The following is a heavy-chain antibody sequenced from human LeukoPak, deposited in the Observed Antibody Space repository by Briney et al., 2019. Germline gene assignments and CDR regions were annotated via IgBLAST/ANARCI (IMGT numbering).Heavy chain of an antibody. CDR1: GFTFSNYE. V-gene: IGHV3-48*03. Sequence: EGSLRLSCVASGFTFSNYEMTWVRQAPGKGLEGMSYINPSGSTIYYADSVRGRFTISRDGAKNSLYLQMNSLTQEDTAVYYCPREGDVYNWNDGYYFDHWGQGILVSVSS. J-gene: IGHJ4*02. CDR2: INPSGSTI. CDR3: PREGDVYNWNDGYYFDH. D-gene: IGHD1-20*01.